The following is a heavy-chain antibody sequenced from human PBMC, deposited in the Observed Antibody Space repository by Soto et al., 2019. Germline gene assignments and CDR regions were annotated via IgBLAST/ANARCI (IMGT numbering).Heavy chain of an antibody. D-gene: IGHD4-17*01. CDR3: TTVTTVDYYFDY. J-gene: IGHJ4*02. Sequence: GSLRLSCAASGLTFSDRYMDWVRQAPGKGLEWVGRIRKKTNSYTTEYAASVKGRFIISRGDSTNSLYLQMSSLKTEDTAVYYCTTVTTVDYYFDYWGQGTLVTVSS. V-gene: IGHV3-72*01. CDR1: GLTFSDRY. CDR2: IRKKTNSYTT.